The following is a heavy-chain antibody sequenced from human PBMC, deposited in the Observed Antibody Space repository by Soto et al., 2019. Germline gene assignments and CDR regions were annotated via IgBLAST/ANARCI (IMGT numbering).Heavy chain of an antibody. CDR3: AKDRRPNYYYGMDV. CDR2: ISYDGSNK. CDR1: GFTFSSYG. Sequence: QVQLVESGGGVVQPGRSLRLSCAASGFTFSSYGMHWVRQAPGKGLEWVAVISYDGSNKYYADSVKGRFTISRDNSKNTLYLQMNSLRAEDTAVYYCAKDRRPNYYYGMDVWGRCTLVTVSS. J-gene: IGHJ6*02. V-gene: IGHV3-30*18. D-gene: IGHD6-25*01.